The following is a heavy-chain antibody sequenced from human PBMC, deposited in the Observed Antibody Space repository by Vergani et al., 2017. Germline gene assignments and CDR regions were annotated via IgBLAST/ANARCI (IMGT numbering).Heavy chain of an antibody. CDR1: GGSFSGYY. CDR2: INHSGST. Sequence: QVQLQQWGAGLLKPSETLSLTCAVYGGSFSGYYWSWIRQPPGKGLERIGEINHSGSTNYNPSLKSRVTISVDTSKNQFSLKLSSVTAADTAVYYWARGVGLRYFDWLTGSNWFDPWGQGTLVTVSS. D-gene: IGHD3-9*01. CDR3: ARGVGLRYFDWLTGSNWFDP. J-gene: IGHJ5*02. V-gene: IGHV4-34*01.